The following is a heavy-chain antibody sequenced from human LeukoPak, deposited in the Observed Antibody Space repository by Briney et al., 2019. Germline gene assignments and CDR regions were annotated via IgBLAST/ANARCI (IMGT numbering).Heavy chain of an antibody. J-gene: IGHJ6*02. CDR3: ARDIQSGSYYLYYYYGMDV. D-gene: IGHD1-26*01. CDR1: GGTFSSYA. CDR2: IIPIFGTA. V-gene: IGHV1-69*05. Sequence: SVKVSCKASGGTFSSYAISWVRQAPGQGLEWMGGIIPIFGTANYAQKLQGRVTMTTDTSTSTAYMELRSLRSDDTAVYYCARDIQSGSYYLYYYYGMDVWGQGTTVTVSS.